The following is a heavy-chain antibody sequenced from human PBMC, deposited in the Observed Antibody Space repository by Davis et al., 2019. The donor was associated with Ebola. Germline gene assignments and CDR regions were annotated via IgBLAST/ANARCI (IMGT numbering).Heavy chain of an antibody. CDR1: GFTFSSYS. D-gene: IGHD6-19*01. V-gene: IGHV3-21*01. CDR2: ISSSSSYI. CDR3: ARVSGSGWYEFDY. J-gene: IGHJ4*02. Sequence: GESLKISCAASGFTFSSYSMNWVRQAPGKGLEWVSSISSSSSYIYYADSVKGRFTISRDNAKNSLYLQMNSLRAEDTAVYYCARVSGSGWYEFDYWGQGTLVTVSS.